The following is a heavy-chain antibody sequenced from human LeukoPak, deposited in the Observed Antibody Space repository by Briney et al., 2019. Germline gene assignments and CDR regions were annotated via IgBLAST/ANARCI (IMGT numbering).Heavy chain of an antibody. CDR1: GGTFSSYA. CDR3: ARGGMITFGGVIVPDIDY. D-gene: IGHD3-16*02. Sequence: GASVKVSCKASGGTFSSYAISWVRQAPGQGLEWTGGIIPIFGTANYAQKFQGRVTITADESTSTAYMELSSLRSEDTAVYYCARGGMITFGGVIVPDIDYWGQGTLVTVSS. CDR2: IIPIFGTA. J-gene: IGHJ4*02. V-gene: IGHV1-69*13.